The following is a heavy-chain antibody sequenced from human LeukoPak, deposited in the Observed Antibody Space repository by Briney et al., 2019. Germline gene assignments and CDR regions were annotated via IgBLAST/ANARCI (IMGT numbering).Heavy chain of an antibody. CDR2: IIPIFGTA. D-gene: IGHD6-13*01. J-gene: IGHJ6*03. Sequence: ASVKVSCKASGGTFSSYAVSWVRQAPGQGLEWMGGIIPIFGTANYAQKFQGRVTITTDESTSTAYMELSSLRSEDTAVYYCATGHGQQLVLMMGYYYYMDVWGKGTTVTVSS. CDR3: ATGHGQQLVLMMGYYYYMDV. CDR1: GGTFSSYA. V-gene: IGHV1-69*05.